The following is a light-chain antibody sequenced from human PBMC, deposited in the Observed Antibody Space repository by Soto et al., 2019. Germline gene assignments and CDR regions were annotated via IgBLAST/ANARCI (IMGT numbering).Light chain of an antibody. CDR3: QRYGGSPPFP. V-gene: IGKV3-20*01. CDR1: QRVSNSY. Sequence: EIVLTQSPGTLSLSPGETATLSCRASQRVSNSYLAWYQKKPGQAPRLIIYGASSRAAGIPDRFSGSGSGPDFALPLSRLEPEDFAVYFCQRYGGSPPFPFGQGTKVEI. CDR2: GAS. J-gene: IGKJ2*01.